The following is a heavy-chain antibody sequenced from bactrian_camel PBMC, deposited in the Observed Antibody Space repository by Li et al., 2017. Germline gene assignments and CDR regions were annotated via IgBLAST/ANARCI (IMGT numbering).Heavy chain of an antibody. V-gene: IGHV3S40*01. Sequence: VQLVESGGGSVQAGGSLRLSCAASGYSVQSCMSWFRQAPGKEREAVATIYTVVGSTYYADSVKGRFTISQDNAKKMVYLQMNSLKPEDTAIYYCAALEGMRWGPVGGVCSKYAMDYWGKGTQVTVS. CDR2: IYTVVGST. CDR1: GYSVQSC. J-gene: IGHJ7*01. D-gene: IGHD3*01.